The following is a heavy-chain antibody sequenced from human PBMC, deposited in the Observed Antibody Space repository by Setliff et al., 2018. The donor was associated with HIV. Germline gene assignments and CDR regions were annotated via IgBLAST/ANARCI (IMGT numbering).Heavy chain of an antibody. CDR2: IIPIFGTA. D-gene: IGHD6-19*01. CDR3: ARDPIAVAGTYPADNWFDH. Sequence: ASVKVSCKASGGTFSSYAISWVRQAPGQGLEWMGGIIPIFGTANYAQKFQGRVTITADESTSTASMEMSSLRSEDTAVYYCARDPIAVAGTYPADNWFDHWGQGTLVTVSS. V-gene: IGHV1-69*13. CDR1: GGTFSSYA. J-gene: IGHJ5*02.